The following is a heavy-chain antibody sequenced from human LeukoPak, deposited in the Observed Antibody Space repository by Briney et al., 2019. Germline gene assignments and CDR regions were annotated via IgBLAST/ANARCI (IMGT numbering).Heavy chain of an antibody. V-gene: IGHV3-48*01. CDR2: ISSSSSTI. CDR3: ARDLGGSYFLYYYYYGMDV. D-gene: IGHD1-26*01. J-gene: IGHJ6*02. CDR1: GFTFSSYS. Sequence: GGSLRLSCAASGFTFSSYSMNWVRQAPGKGLEWVSYISSSSSTIYYADFVKGRFTISRDNAKNSLYLQMNSLRAEDTAVYYCARDLGGSYFLYYYYYGMDVWGQGTTVTVSS.